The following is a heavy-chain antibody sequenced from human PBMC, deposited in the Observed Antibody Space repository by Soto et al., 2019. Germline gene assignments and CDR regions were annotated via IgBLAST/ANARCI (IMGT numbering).Heavy chain of an antibody. CDR3: ARDLAAGDY. V-gene: IGHV1-46*01. CDR1: GYTFTHYY. CDR2: INPASGST. J-gene: IGHJ4*02. D-gene: IGHD6-13*01. Sequence: QVQLVQSGAEVKKPGASVKLSCRTSGYTFTHYYIHWVRQAPGQGLEWLAIINPASGSTNYAQDFQGRVTLTMDTSTTTVYMALSGLRAEDTASFYCARDLAAGDYWGQGTLVTVSS.